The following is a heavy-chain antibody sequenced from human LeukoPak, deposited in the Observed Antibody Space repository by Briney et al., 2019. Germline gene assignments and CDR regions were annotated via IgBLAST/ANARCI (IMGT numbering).Heavy chain of an antibody. D-gene: IGHD3-10*01. CDR2: INHSGSN. Sequence: PSETLSLTCAVYGGTFSGYYWSWIRQPPGKGLEWIGDINHSGSNKYNPSLKNGGTTSVNTTTNQLSLKLSSVTAADTAVYYCARRVRGRSGITMLRGVRGHNWFDPWGQGTLVTVSS. CDR1: GGTFSGYY. V-gene: IGHV4-34*01. J-gene: IGHJ5*02. CDR3: ARRVRGRSGITMLRGVRGHNWFDP.